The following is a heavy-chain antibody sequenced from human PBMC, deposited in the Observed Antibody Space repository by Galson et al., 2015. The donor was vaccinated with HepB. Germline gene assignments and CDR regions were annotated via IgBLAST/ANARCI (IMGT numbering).Heavy chain of an antibody. D-gene: IGHD2-2*01. V-gene: IGHV3-33*08. Sequence: SLRLSCAASGFTFSKYGMHWVRQAPGKGLEWVAVIWYDGGNKYYADSVRGRFTISRDNSRNMLYLQMNTLRVEDTAVYYCARDVSTSPWAEYFQHWGQGTLVTVTS. CDR1: GFTFSKYG. CDR3: ARDVSTSPWAEYFQH. CDR2: IWYDGGNK. J-gene: IGHJ1*01.